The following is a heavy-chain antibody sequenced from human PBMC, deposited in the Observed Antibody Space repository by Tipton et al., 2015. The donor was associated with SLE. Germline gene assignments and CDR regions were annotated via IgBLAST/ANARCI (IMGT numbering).Heavy chain of an antibody. J-gene: IGHJ6*03. CDR2: IYDSGST. CDR3: ARGLTRGVGDLVYFYYYIDV. V-gene: IGHV4-59*01. Sequence: TLSLTCTVSSGSINNYYWSWIRQPPGKGLEWIGHIYDSGSTKYNPSLKSRVTISVETSKNQISLRLSSVTAADTAVYYCARGLTRGVGDLVYFYYYIDVWGKGTTVTVSS. D-gene: IGHD3-10*01. CDR1: SGSINNYY.